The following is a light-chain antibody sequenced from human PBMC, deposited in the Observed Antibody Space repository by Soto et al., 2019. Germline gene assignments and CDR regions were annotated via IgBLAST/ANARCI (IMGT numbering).Light chain of an antibody. V-gene: IGLV1-44*01. CDR1: SSNIGTSS. CDR2: TTN. CDR3: AAWDASLNGHV. Sequence: QSVLTQPHSASGTPGQRVTISCSGSSSNIGTSSVHWFQQLPGTAPKLLISTTNQRPSGVPERFSGSKSGTSASLAISGLQSEDEADYYCAAWDASLNGHVFGPGTKVTVL. J-gene: IGLJ1*01.